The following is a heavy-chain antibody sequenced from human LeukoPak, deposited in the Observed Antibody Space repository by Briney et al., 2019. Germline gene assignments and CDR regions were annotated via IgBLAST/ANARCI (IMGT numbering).Heavy chain of an antibody. Sequence: GSLRLSFAASGFTFSSYSMNWVRPAPGKGREWVSYISSSSSTIYYADSVKGRFTISRDNAKNSLYLQMNSLRAEDTAVYYCARGDYSNYPWNYWGQGTLVTVSS. CDR1: GFTFSSYS. CDR2: ISSSSSTI. V-gene: IGHV3-48*01. D-gene: IGHD4-11*01. CDR3: ARGDYSNYPWNY. J-gene: IGHJ4*02.